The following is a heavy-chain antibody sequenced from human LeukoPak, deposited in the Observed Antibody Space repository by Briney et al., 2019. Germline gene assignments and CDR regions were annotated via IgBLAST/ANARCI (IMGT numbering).Heavy chain of an antibody. CDR3: ARGLGLRWQYFDY. J-gene: IGHJ4*02. CDR1: GGSFSGYY. CDR2: INHSGST. Sequence: ASETLSLTCAVYGGSFSGYYWSCIRQPPGKGREWIGEINHSGSTNYNPSLKSRVTISVDTSKNQFSLKLSSVAADTAVYYCARGLGLRWQYFDYWGQGTLVTVSS. V-gene: IGHV4-34*01. D-gene: IGHD4-23*01.